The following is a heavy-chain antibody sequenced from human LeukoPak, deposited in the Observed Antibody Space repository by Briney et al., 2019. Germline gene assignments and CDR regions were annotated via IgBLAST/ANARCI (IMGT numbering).Heavy chain of an antibody. D-gene: IGHD5-24*01. V-gene: IGHV4-4*07. CDR2: IYTSGST. Sequence: PSKTLSLTCTVSGGSISSYYWSWIRQPAGKGLEWIGRIYTSGSTNYNPSLKSRVTMSVDTSKNQFSLKLSSVTAADTAVYYCARDRDGYNLNAFDIWGQGTMVTVSS. CDR3: ARDRDGYNLNAFDI. J-gene: IGHJ3*02. CDR1: GGSISSYY.